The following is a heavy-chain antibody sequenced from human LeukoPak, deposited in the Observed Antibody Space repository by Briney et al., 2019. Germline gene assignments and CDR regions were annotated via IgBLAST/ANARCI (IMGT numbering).Heavy chain of an antibody. J-gene: IGHJ4*02. CDR1: GFTFSSYA. D-gene: IGHD5-12*01. CDR2: FSYDGSSK. Sequence: GEFLKISCAASGFTFSSYAMHWVRQAPGKGLEWVTLFSYDGSSKYYADSVRGRFTISRDNSKNTLYLQMNSLRADDSAVYYCARGKGSESGYDYFLDYWGQGTLVTVSS. V-gene: IGHV3-30-3*01. CDR3: ARGKGSESGYDYFLDY.